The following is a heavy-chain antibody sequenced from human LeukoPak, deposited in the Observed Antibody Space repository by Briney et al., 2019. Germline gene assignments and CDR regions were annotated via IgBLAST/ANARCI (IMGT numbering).Heavy chain of an antibody. CDR2: ISSSSSTI. CDR1: GFTFSSYS. J-gene: IGHJ4*02. V-gene: IGHV3-48*01. CDR3: ARGFGKGRGYSLYYFDY. Sequence: GGSLRLSCAASGFTFSSYSMNWVRQAPGKGLEWVSYISSSSSTIYYADSVKGRFTISRDNAKNSLYLQMNSLRAEDTAVYYYARGFGKGRGYSLYYFDYWGQGALVTVSS. D-gene: IGHD5-18*01.